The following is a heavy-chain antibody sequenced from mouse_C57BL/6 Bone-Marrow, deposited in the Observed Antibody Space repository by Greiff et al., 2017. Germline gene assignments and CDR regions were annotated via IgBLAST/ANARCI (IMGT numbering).Heavy chain of an antibody. J-gene: IGHJ4*01. V-gene: IGHV2-2*01. Sequence: VKLVESGPGLVQPSQSLSITCTVSGFSLTSYGVHWVRQSPGKGLEWLGVIWSGGSTDYNAAFIPRLSISKDNSKSQVFFKMNSLQADDTAIYYCAYYGSSDVYAMDYWGQGTSVTVSS. D-gene: IGHD1-1*01. CDR2: IWSGGST. CDR1: GFSLTSYG. CDR3: AYYGSSDVYAMDY.